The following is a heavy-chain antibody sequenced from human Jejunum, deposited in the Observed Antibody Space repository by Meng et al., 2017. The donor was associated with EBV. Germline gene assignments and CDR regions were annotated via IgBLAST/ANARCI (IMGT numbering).Heavy chain of an antibody. Sequence: GAGPRRAKPSGTLSLTCVVSGGSISDNDWWSWVRQPPGKGLEWLGEIYHGGGTNYNPSLESRVTISVDKSKNQFSLKLNSVTVADTAVYYCAGNGYYALEYWGPGILVTVSS. J-gene: IGHJ4*02. CDR2: IYHGGGT. CDR3: AGNGYYALEY. CDR1: GGSISDNDW. D-gene: IGHD3-22*01. V-gene: IGHV4-4*02.